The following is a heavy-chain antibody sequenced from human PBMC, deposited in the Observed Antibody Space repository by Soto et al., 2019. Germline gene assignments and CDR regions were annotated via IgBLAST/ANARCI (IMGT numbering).Heavy chain of an antibody. CDR1: GFTFSSYG. Sequence: GGSLRLSCAASGFTFSSYGMHWVRQAPGKGLEWVAVIWYDGSNKYYADSVKGRFTISRDNSKNTLYLQMNSLRAEDTAVYYCARDGVVLWFGENYYYGMDVWGQGTTVTVS. J-gene: IGHJ6*02. CDR3: ARDGVVLWFGENYYYGMDV. D-gene: IGHD3-10*01. CDR2: IWYDGSNK. V-gene: IGHV3-33*01.